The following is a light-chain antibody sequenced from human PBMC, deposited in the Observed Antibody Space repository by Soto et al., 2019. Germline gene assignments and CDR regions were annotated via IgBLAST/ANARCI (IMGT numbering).Light chain of an antibody. Sequence: QSVLTQPASVSGSPGQSITISCTGTRSDMVTYKYVSWFQHHPGKAPKLIIFEVSNRPSRISDRFSGFKSANTAYLTISGVQPEDEADYHCSSYTTIKTVVFGGGTKLTVL. CDR1: RSDMVTYKY. V-gene: IGLV2-14*01. CDR2: EVS. CDR3: SSYTTIKTVV. J-gene: IGLJ2*01.